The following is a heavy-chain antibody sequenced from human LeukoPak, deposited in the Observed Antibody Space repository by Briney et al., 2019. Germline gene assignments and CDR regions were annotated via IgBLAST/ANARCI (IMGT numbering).Heavy chain of an antibody. CDR1: GYTFTSYD. D-gene: IGHD2-15*01. CDR2: INPNSGGT. J-gene: IGHJ4*02. CDR3: ARDRGTRQHSPHIVVVVAASEFDY. Sequence: ASVKVSCKASGYTFTSYDINWVRQAPGQGLEWMGWINPNSGGTNYAQKLQGRVTMTTDTSTSTVYMELRSLRSDDTAVYYCARDRGTRQHSPHIVVVVAASEFDYWGQGTLVTVSS. V-gene: IGHV1-18*01.